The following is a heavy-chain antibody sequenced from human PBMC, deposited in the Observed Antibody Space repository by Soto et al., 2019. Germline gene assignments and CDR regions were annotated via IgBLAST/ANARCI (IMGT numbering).Heavy chain of an antibody. Sequence: GSLRLSCAASGFTVSSNYMTWVRQAPGKGLEYVSAISSNGGSTYYANSVKGRFTISRDNANNSLYLQMNSLRAEDTAVYYCAIDLYGGNSPFDYWGQGTLVTVSS. CDR1: GFTVSSNY. CDR3: AIDLYGGNSPFDY. D-gene: IGHD2-21*02. CDR2: ISSNGGST. J-gene: IGHJ4*02. V-gene: IGHV3-64*01.